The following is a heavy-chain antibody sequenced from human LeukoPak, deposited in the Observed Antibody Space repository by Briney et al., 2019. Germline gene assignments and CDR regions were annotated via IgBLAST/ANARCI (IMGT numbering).Heavy chain of an antibody. CDR3: ARETPRGARGGDY. J-gene: IGHJ4*02. V-gene: IGHV3-7*01. D-gene: IGHD1-26*01. Sequence: GGSLRLSCAASGFTFSSYWMSWVRQAPGKGLEWVANIKQDGSEKYYVDSVKGRFTISRDNAKNSLYLQMNSLRAEDTAVYYCARETPRGARGGDYWGQGTLVTVSS. CDR2: IKQDGSEK. CDR1: GFTFSSYW.